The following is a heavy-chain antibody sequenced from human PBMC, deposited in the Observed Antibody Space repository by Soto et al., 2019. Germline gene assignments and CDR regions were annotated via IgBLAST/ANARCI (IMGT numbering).Heavy chain of an antibody. CDR2: IYYSGST. V-gene: IGHV4-59*08. D-gene: IGHD1-26*01. Sequence: PSETLSLTCTVSGGSISSYYWSWIRQPPGKGLEWIGYIYYSGSTNYNPSLKSRVTISVDTSKNQFSLKLNSVTAADTAVYYCGRHKWVKNWFDPWGQGTLVTVSS. J-gene: IGHJ5*02. CDR3: GRHKWVKNWFDP. CDR1: GGSISSYY.